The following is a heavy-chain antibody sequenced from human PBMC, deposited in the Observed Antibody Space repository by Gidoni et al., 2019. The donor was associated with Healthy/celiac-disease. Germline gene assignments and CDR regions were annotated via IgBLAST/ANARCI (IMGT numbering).Heavy chain of an antibody. CDR1: GYSISSGYY. J-gene: IGHJ4*02. V-gene: IGHV4-38-2*01. CDR3: ASGSSSSFDY. Sequence: QVQLQESGPGLVTPSETLSLTCAVSGYSISSGYYWGWIRQPPGKGLEWIGSIYHSGSTYYNPSLKSRVTISVDTSKNQFSLKLSSVTAADTAVYYCASGSSSSFDYWGQGTLVTVSS. CDR2: IYHSGST. D-gene: IGHD6-6*01.